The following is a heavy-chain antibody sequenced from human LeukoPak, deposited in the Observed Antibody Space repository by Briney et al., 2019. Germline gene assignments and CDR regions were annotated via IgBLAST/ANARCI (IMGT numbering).Heavy chain of an antibody. CDR1: GFTFSSYE. J-gene: IGHJ4*02. CDR3: ARDSLGGDY. CDR2: ISSSGTTR. Sequence: GGSLRLSCAASGFTFSSYEMNWVRQAPGKGLEWVSYISSSGTTRNYADSVKGRFTISRDNAKNSLYLQMNSLRVEDTAVYYCARDSLGGDYWGQGTLVTVSS. V-gene: IGHV3-48*03. D-gene: IGHD3-16*01.